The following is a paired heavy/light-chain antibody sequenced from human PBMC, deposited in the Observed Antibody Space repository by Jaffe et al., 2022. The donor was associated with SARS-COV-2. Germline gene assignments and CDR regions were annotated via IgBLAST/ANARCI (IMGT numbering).Light chain of an antibody. CDR2: VGTGGIVG. CDR3: GADHGSGSNFVWV. V-gene: IGLV9-49*01. J-gene: IGLJ3*02. CDR1: SGYSNYK. Sequence: QPVLTQPPSASASLGASVTLTCTLSSGYSNYKVDWYQQRPGKGPRFVMRVGTGGIVGSKGDGIPDRFSVLGSGLNRYLTIKNIQEEDESDYHCGADHGSGSNFVWVFGGGTKLTVL.
Heavy chain of an antibody. D-gene: IGHD3-22*01. J-gene: IGHJ6*02. CDR2: IYTSGST. CDR1: GGSISSYY. V-gene: IGHV4-4*07. CDR3: ARDRYYYDSSGYYYDYYYGMDV. Sequence: QVQLQESGPGLVKPSETLSLTCTVSGGSISSYYWSWIRQPAGKGLEWIGRIYTSGSTNYNPSLKSRVTMSVDTSKNQFSLKLSSVTAADTAVYYCARDRYYYDSSGYYYDYYYGMDVWGQGTTVTVSS.